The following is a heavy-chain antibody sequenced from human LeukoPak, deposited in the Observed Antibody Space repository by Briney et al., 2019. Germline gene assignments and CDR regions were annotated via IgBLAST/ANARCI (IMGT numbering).Heavy chain of an antibody. D-gene: IGHD2-8*01. CDR2: IIPICGTA. V-gene: IGHV1-69*06. CDR3: ARRYINHRAYLMDYGMDV. J-gene: IGHJ6*02. CDR1: GGTFSSYA. Sequence: SVKVSCKASGGTFSSYAISWVRQAPGQGLEWMGGIIPICGTANYAQKFQGRVTITADKSTSTAYMELSSLRYEDTAVYYCARRYINHRAYLMDYGMDVWGQGTTVTVSS.